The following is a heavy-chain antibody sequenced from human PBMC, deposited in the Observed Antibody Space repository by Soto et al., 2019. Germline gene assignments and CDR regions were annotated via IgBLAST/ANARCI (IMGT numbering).Heavy chain of an antibody. CDR3: ARGGQYYDSSGYYSFDY. CDR1: GGTFSSYA. CDR2: IIPIFGTA. Sequence: QVQLVKSGAEVKKPGSSVKVSCKASGGTFSSYAISWVRQAPGQGLEWMGGIIPIFGTANYAQKFQGRVTITADESTSTAYMELSSLRSEDTAVYYCARGGQYYDSSGYYSFDYWGQGTLVTVSS. V-gene: IGHV1-69*01. D-gene: IGHD3-22*01. J-gene: IGHJ4*02.